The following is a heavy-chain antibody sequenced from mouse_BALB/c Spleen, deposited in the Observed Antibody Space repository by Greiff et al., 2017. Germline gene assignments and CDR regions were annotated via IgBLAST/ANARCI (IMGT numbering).Heavy chain of an antibody. J-gene: IGHJ3*01. CDR1: GYTFPDYY. Sequence: QVQLQQSGAELARPGASVKLSCKASGYTFPDYYINWVKQRTGQGLEWIGEIYPGSGNTYYNEKFKGKATLTADKSSSTAYMQLSSLTSEDSAVYVCARGSSGPFADWGQGTLVTVSA. V-gene: IGHV1-77*01. D-gene: IGHD3-1*01. CDR3: ARGSSGPFAD. CDR2: IYPGSGNT.